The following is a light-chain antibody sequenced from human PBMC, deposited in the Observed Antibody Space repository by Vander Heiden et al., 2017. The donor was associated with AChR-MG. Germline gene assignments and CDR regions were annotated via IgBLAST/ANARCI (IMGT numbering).Light chain of an antibody. CDR3: NSRDSSGNHLDV. CDR1: SLRNYD. Sequence: SSELTSDPPVSVALRQTVRITGQGDSLRNYDASWYQQKPGQAPVLVMYGKNNRPSGIPDRFSGSSSGNKASLTITGAQEEDEADYYCNSRDSSGNHLDVFGTGTKVTVL. J-gene: IGLJ1*01. CDR2: GKN. V-gene: IGLV3-19*01.